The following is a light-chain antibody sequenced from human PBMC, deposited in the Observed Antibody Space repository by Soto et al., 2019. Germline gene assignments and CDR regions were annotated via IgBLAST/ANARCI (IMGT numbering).Light chain of an antibody. J-gene: IGKJ1*01. CDR1: QSVHNF. V-gene: IGKV3-20*01. CDR3: QRYDSFRT. Sequence: EVVLTQSPATLSLSPGDRAALSCKASQSVHNFLAWYKQKPGQAPRLLIYGASNRATGIPDRFSGSGSGTDFTLTITRLEPEDFAMYYCQRYDSFRTFGQGTKVDIK. CDR2: GAS.